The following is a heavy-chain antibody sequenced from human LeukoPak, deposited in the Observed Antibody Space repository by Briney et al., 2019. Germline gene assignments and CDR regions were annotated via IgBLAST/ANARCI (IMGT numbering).Heavy chain of an antibody. J-gene: IGHJ4*02. V-gene: IGHV3-48*03. D-gene: IGHD4-11*01. CDR2: ISSSGSSI. CDR1: GFTFSSYD. CDR3: ARDPSTVTTLNGDY. Sequence: GGSLRLSCAASGFTFSSYDMNWVRQAPGKGLEWVSYISSSGSSIYYADSVKGRFTISRDNAKNSLYLLMNSLRAEDTAVYYCARDPSTVTTLNGDYWGQGTLVTVSS.